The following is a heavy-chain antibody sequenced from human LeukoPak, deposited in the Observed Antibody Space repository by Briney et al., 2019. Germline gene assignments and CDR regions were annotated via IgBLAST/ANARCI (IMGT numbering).Heavy chain of an antibody. Sequence: SETLSLTCIVSGDSIRSGDLSWTWIRQPPGRGLEWIGYIYSSGNTYYNPSLNSRITISVNTSENQFSLSLSSVTAADTAIYFCARSSLAVYFNYWGQGTLVTASS. D-gene: IGHD6-19*01. CDR3: ARSSLAVYFNY. CDR2: IYSSGNT. CDR1: GDSIRSGDLS. V-gene: IGHV4-30-4*07. J-gene: IGHJ4*02.